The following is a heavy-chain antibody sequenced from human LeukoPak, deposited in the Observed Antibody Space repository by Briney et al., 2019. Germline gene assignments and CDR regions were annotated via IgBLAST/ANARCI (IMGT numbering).Heavy chain of an antibody. J-gene: IGHJ3*02. V-gene: IGHV4-59*01. Sequence: SETLSLTCTVSGGSISSYYWSWIRQPPGKGLEGIGYIYYSGSTNYNPSLKSRVTISVDTSKNQFSLKLSSVTAADTAVYYCARHLNYYDSSGYYFGGAFDIWGQGTMVTVSS. CDR3: ARHLNYYDSSGYYFGGAFDI. D-gene: IGHD3-22*01. CDR1: GGSISSYY. CDR2: IYYSGST.